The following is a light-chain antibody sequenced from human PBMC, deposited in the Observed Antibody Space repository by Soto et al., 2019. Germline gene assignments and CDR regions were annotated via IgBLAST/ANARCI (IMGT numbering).Light chain of an antibody. CDR1: QTMSNY. J-gene: IGKJ5*01. CDR2: AAS. CDR3: QQANSFPIT. Sequence: DIQMTQSPSTLSASVGDRVTITCRASQTMSNYLNWYQHKPGRAPKLLIYAASSLQNGVPSRFSGSESGTDFTLTISNLQPEDCAIYFCQQANSFPITFGQGTRLEIK. V-gene: IGKV1-39*01.